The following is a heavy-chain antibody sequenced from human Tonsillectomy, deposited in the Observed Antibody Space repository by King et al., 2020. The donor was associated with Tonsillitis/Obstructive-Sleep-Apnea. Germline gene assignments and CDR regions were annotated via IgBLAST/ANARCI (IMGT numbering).Heavy chain of an antibody. CDR1: GYSFTSYW. CDR3: ARHEEGGGVIPNYNYYMDV. CDR2: IDPRDSYT. Sequence: VPLVESGAEVKKPGESLRISCKGSGYSFTSYWISWVRQMPGKGLEWMGTIDPRDSYTNNSPSFQGHVTISADKSISTVYLQWSSLKASDTAMYYCARHEEGGGVIPNYNYYMDVWGKGTTVTVSS. D-gene: IGHD3-16*02. J-gene: IGHJ6*03. V-gene: IGHV5-10-1*01.